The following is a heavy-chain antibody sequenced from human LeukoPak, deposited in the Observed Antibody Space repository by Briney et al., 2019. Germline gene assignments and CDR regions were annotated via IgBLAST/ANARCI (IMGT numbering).Heavy chain of an antibody. J-gene: IGHJ6*02. Sequence: SETLSLTCTVSGGSISSYYWSWIRQPPGKGLEWIGYIYYTGSTNYNPSLKSRVTVSVDTSKNQFSLKLSSVTAADTAVYYCARDSGRIDGMDVWGQGTTVTVSS. CDR3: ARDSGRIDGMDV. CDR1: GGSISSYY. CDR2: IYYTGST. D-gene: IGHD1-26*01. V-gene: IGHV4-59*01.